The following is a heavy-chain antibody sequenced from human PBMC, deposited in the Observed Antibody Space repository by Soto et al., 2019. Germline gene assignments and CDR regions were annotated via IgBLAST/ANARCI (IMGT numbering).Heavy chain of an antibody. CDR3: AKGEYSYGFMFDY. V-gene: IGHV3-23*01. Sequence: EVQLLESGGGLVQPGGSLRLSCAASGFTFSSYAMSWVRQAPGKGLEWVSAISGSGVGTYYADSVKGRFTISRDNSKNTLYLQMNSLRAEDTAVYYCAKGEYSYGFMFDYWGQGTLGTVSS. D-gene: IGHD5-18*01. J-gene: IGHJ4*02. CDR2: ISGSGVGT. CDR1: GFTFSSYA.